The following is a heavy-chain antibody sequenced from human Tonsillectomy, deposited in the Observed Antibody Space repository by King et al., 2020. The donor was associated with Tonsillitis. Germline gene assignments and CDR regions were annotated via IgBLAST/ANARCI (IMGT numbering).Heavy chain of an antibody. CDR3: ARVPDDWGSYYSDIHY. CDR2: INSVRSST. D-gene: IGHD3-10*01. Sequence: VQLVESGGGLVQPGGSLTLSCAASGITFNNYWMHWARPATGQGLVWVSRINSVRSSTPYTDSVKGRFTISRYNAKNTLYLQMNSLRAEDTAGYYCARVPDDWGSYYSDIHYWGQGGLVTVS. V-gene: IGHV3-74*01. CDR1: GITFNNYW. J-gene: IGHJ4*02.